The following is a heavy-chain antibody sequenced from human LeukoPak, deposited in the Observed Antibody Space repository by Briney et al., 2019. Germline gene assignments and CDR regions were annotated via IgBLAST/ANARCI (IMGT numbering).Heavy chain of an antibody. CDR3: ARLGMVDYFDY. Sequence: GGALRLSCGASGFTCSNYSVNWVRQATGKGLEWVSSISSSSSYIYYADSVKGRFTISRDNAKNSLYLQMNSLRAEDTAVYYCARLGMVDYFDYWGQGTLVTVSS. CDR1: GFTCSNYS. D-gene: IGHD3-3*01. CDR2: ISSSSSYI. J-gene: IGHJ4*02. V-gene: IGHV3-21*01.